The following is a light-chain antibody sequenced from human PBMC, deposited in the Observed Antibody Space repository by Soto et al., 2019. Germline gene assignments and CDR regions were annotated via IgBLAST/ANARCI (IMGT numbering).Light chain of an antibody. CDR2: EVN. CDR1: TSDVGGSTY. J-gene: IGLJ1*01. CDR3: CSYVGTSSSFV. Sequence: QSVLTQPASVSGSPGQSITISCTGTTSDVGGSTYVSWYQQHPGKAPKLMIYEVNNRPSGVSNRFSGSKSGNTASLTISGLQADDEADYYCCSYVGTSSSFVFGTGTKVTVL. V-gene: IGLV2-14*01.